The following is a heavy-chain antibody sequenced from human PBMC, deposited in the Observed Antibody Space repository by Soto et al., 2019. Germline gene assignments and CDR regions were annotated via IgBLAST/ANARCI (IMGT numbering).Heavy chain of an antibody. CDR2: IYYSGST. V-gene: IGHV4-39*01. D-gene: IGHD3-3*02. J-gene: IGHJ5*02. Sequence: SETLSLTCTVSGGSISSSSYYWGWIRQPQGKGLEWIGSIYYSGSTYYNPSLKSRVTISVDTSKNQFSLKLSSVTAADTAVYYCASPKIAFYNWFDPWGQGTLVTVSS. CDR1: GGSISSSSYY. CDR3: ASPKIAFYNWFDP.